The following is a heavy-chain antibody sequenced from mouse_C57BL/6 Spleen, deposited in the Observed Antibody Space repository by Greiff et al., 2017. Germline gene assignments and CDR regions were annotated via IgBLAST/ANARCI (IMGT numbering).Heavy chain of an antibody. V-gene: IGHV1-52*01. CDR3: ARHGIYYGYDGGWFAY. J-gene: IGHJ3*01. Sequence: QVQLKQPGAELVRPGSSVKLSCKASGYTFTSYWMHWVKQRPIQGLEWIGNIDPSDSETHYNQKFKDKATLTVDKSSSTAYMQLSSLTSEDSAVYYCARHGIYYGYDGGWFAYWGQGTLVTVSA. CDR1: GYTFTSYW. CDR2: IDPSDSET. D-gene: IGHD2-2*01.